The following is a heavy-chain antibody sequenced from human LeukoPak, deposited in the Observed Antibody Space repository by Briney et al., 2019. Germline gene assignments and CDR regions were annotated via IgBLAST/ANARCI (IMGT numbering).Heavy chain of an antibody. Sequence: GASVKLSCTASGYLFITDYIHWVRQAPGQGREWLGRTIPSSGATIYAEAFQGRLTMTRDTSTSTVVVELSSLRSEDTAVYYCARDGSHLDFDFWGQETLVPVFS. CDR2: TIPSSGAT. V-gene: IGHV1-46*01. J-gene: IGHJ4*02. CDR3: ARDGSHLDFDF. D-gene: IGHD6-13*01. CDR1: GYLFITDY.